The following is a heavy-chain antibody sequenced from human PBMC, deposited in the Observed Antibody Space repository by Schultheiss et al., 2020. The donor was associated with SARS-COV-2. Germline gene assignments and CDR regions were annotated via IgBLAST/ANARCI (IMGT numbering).Heavy chain of an antibody. CDR1: GFTFSSYE. CDR2: ISSSGSTI. CDR3: ARGRGFRRSDYYYYMDV. V-gene: IGHV3-48*03. J-gene: IGHJ6*03. D-gene: IGHD3-10*01. Sequence: GGSLRLSCAASGFTFSSYEMNWVRQAPGKGLEWVSYISSSGSTIYYADSVKGRFTISRDNAKNTLYLQMNSLRAEDTAVYYCARGRGFRRSDYYYYMDVWGKGTTVTVSS.